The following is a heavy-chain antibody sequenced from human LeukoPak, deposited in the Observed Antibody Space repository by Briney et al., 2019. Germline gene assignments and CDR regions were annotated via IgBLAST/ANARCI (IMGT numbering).Heavy chain of an antibody. CDR1: GFTFSSYA. D-gene: IGHD6-13*01. J-gene: IGHJ1*01. V-gene: IGHV3-66*01. CDR3: ASSSWSSEYFHY. Sequence: GGSLRLSCAASGFTFSSYAMSWVRQAPGKELEWVSVFYSGGSTRYADSVKGRFTISRDNSKNTLYLQLNSLRAEDTAVYFCASSSWSSEYFHYWGQGTLVTVSS. CDR2: FYSGGST.